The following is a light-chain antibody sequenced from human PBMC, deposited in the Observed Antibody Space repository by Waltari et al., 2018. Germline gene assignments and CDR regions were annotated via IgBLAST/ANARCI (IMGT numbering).Light chain of an antibody. CDR2: AAS. V-gene: IGKV1-39*01. CDR1: QSISSY. J-gene: IGKJ4*01. Sequence: DIQMTQSPSSLSASVGDRVTITCRASQSISSYLNWYQQKPGKAPKLLISAASTLQSGVPSRFSGSGSWTDFSLTITSLQPEDFATYYCQQSYSTPLTFGGGTKVEIK. CDR3: QQSYSTPLT.